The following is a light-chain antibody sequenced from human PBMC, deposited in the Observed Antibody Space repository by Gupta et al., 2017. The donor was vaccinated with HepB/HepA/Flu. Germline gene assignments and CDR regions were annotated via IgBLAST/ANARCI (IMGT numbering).Light chain of an antibody. J-gene: IGKJ5*01. CDR3: QQANSFPFT. V-gene: IGKV1-12*01. CDR1: QGINNW. Sequence: DIQITQSPSSVSSSVGDRATITCRASQGINNWLAWYQQKPGKAPKVLIYTASTLQSGVPSRFSGSGSGTDFTLTITSLQPEDFATYYCQQANSFPFTFGQGTRLEIK. CDR2: TAS.